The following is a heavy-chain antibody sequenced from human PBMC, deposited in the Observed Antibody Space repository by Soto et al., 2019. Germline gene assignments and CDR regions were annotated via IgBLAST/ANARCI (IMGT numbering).Heavy chain of an antibody. V-gene: IGHV4-34*01. Sequence: SETLSLTCAVYGGFLSESYWTWIRQPPGKGLEWIGEINHVGGTNYNPSLKSRVTMSVDTSQNQFSLRLISVTAADAAMYFCVRIRYQLPSSVLWLDPWGQGTPVT. D-gene: IGHD3-16*01. J-gene: IGHJ5*02. CDR3: VRIRYQLPSSVLWLDP. CDR1: GGFLSESY. CDR2: INHVGGT.